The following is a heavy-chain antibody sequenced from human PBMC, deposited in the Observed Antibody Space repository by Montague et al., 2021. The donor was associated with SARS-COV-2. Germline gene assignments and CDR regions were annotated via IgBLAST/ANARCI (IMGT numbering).Heavy chain of an antibody. CDR2: TDWDXDK. D-gene: IGHD6-13*01. CDR1: GLPLSTSGLC. V-gene: IGHV2-70*01. CDR3: ARIPNDSWYVSYFDY. J-gene: IGHJ4*02. Sequence: PALVKPTQTLTLXCTLSGLPLSTSGLCVGWIRQPPGKALEWLALTDWDXDKYYSPSLKTRLSISKDTSKNQVVLTMANMEPVDTATYYCARIPNDSWYVSYFDYWGQGILVTVSS.